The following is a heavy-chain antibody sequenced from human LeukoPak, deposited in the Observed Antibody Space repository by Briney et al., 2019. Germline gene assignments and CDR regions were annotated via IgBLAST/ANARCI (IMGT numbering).Heavy chain of an antibody. D-gene: IGHD3-10*01. CDR3: ARALGVRGVRHDY. CDR2: INPNSGGT. J-gene: IGHJ4*02. Sequence: GASVKVSCKASGYTFTGYYMHWVRQAPGQGLEWMGWINPNSGGTNYAQKFQGRVTMTRDTSISTAYMELSRLRSDDTAVYYCARALGVRGVRHDYWVREPWSPSPQ. V-gene: IGHV1-2*02. CDR1: GYTFTGYY.